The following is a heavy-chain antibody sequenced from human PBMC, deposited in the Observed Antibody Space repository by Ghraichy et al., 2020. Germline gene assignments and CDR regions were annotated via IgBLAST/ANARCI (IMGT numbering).Heavy chain of an antibody. Sequence: ASVKVSCKSSGFTFTNYGFSWVRQAPGQGLEWMGWISADDGTTRYAEKFQGRVTMTSDTSATTVSMELRSLRSDDTAVYFCARDNYDSSGYYPTVDFWGQGTLVTVSS. CDR1: GFTFTNYG. V-gene: IGHV1-18*01. CDR3: ARDNYDSSGYYPTVDF. CDR2: ISADDGTT. J-gene: IGHJ4*02. D-gene: IGHD3-22*01.